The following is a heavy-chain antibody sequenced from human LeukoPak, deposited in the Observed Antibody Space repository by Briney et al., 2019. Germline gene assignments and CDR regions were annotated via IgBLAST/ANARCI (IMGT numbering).Heavy chain of an antibody. J-gene: IGHJ4*02. D-gene: IGHD3-9*01. CDR3: ARADILTGYYDY. Sequence: PSETLSLTCTVSGGSISSGGYYWSWIRQHPGKGLEWIGYIYYGGSTYYNPSLKSRVTISVDTSKNQFSLKLSSVTAADTAVYYCARADILTGYYDYWGQGTLVTVSS. CDR2: IYYGGST. V-gene: IGHV4-31*03. CDR1: GGSISSGGYY.